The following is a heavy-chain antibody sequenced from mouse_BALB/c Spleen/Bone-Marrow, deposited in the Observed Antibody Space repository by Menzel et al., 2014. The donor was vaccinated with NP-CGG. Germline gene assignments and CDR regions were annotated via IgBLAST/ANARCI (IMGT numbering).Heavy chain of an antibody. Sequence: QVQLQQPGAELARPGASVKMSCKASGYTFTTYTMHWVQQRPGQGLEWVGYIDPSTGFTNYNQIFKDKATLAADKSSSTAYMQLSSLTSEDSAVYYCARGGFLLRSLALDYWGQGTPVTVSS. CDR1: GYTFTTYT. J-gene: IGHJ4*01. CDR3: ARGGFLLRSLALDY. D-gene: IGHD1-1*01. CDR2: IDPSTGFT. V-gene: IGHV1-4*01.